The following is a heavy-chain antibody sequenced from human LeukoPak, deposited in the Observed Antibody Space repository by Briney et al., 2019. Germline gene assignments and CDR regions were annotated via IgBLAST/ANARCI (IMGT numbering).Heavy chain of an antibody. J-gene: IGHJ4*02. CDR2: IYYSGST. CDR3: ARVDGFWYYFDY. Sequence: SETLSLTCTVSGGSISSYYWSWIRQPPGKGLEWIGYIYYSGSTNYIPSLKSRVTISVDTSKNKFSLKLSSVTAADTAVYYCARVDGFWYYFDYWGQGTLVTVSS. CDR1: GGSISSYY. D-gene: IGHD3-3*01. V-gene: IGHV4-59*01.